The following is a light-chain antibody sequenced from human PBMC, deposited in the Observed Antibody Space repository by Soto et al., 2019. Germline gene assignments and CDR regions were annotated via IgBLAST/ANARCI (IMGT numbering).Light chain of an antibody. Sequence: DIQMTQSPSTLSASVGDRVTITCRASQSISSWLAWYQQKPGKAPKLLIYDASSLESGVPSRFSGSGSGTEFTLTISSMQPDDFAKYYCQQYNSYSLWTFGQGTKVEIK. CDR3: QQYNSYSLWT. J-gene: IGKJ1*01. CDR1: QSISSW. CDR2: DAS. V-gene: IGKV1-5*01.